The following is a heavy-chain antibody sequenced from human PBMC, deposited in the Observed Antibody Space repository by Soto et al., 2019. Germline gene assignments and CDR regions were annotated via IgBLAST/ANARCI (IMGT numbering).Heavy chain of an antibody. CDR1: GGTFSSYA. V-gene: IGHV1-69*01. Sequence: QVQLVQSGAEVKKPGSSVKVSCKASGGTFSSYAISWVRQAPGQGLEWMGGIIPIFGTANYAQKFQGRATITADESTSTAYMELSSMRSDDTDVYYCARERADCSAGSCYYNWFDPWGQGTLVTVSS. J-gene: IGHJ5*02. CDR3: ARERADCSAGSCYYNWFDP. D-gene: IGHD2-15*01. CDR2: IIPIFGTA.